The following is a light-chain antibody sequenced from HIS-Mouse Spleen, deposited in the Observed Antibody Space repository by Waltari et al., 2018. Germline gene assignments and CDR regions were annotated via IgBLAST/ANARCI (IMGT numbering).Light chain of an antibody. CDR3: YSTDSSGNHRV. CDR2: EDS. Sequence: SYELTQPPSVSVSPGQTARLPCSGDALPKKYAYGYQQKSGQAPVLVIYEDSKRPSGIPERFSGSSSGTMATLTISGAQVEDEADYYCYSTDSSGNHRVFGGGTKLTVL. CDR1: ALPKKY. J-gene: IGLJ2*01. V-gene: IGLV3-10*01.